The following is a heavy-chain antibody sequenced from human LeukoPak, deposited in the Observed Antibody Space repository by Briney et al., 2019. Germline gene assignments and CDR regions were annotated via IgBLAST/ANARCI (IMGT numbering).Heavy chain of an antibody. D-gene: IGHD2-2*02. CDR1: GFTFSSYW. Sequence: GGSLRLSCAASGFTFSSYWMSWVRQAPGKGPEWVANIKQDGSEKYYVDSVKGRFTISRDNAKNSLYLQMNSLRAEDTAVYYCARDPPYCSSTSCYSVVGMDVWGQGTTVTVSS. V-gene: IGHV3-7*03. CDR2: IKQDGSEK. J-gene: IGHJ6*02. CDR3: ARDPPYCSSTSCYSVVGMDV.